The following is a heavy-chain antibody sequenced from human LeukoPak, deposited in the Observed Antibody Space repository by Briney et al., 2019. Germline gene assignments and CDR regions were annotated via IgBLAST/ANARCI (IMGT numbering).Heavy chain of an antibody. V-gene: IGHV3-7*01. Sequence: PGGSLRLSCAASGFTFSDYWMTWVRQAPGKGLEWLANIKRDGSDKYYVDSVKGRFTLSRDNANNSLYLQMNSLRAEDTAIYYCARTYSSGWTYWYLDLWGRGTRVTVSS. CDR1: GFTFSDYW. CDR3: ARTYSSGWTYWYLDL. J-gene: IGHJ2*01. D-gene: IGHD6-19*01. CDR2: IKRDGSDK.